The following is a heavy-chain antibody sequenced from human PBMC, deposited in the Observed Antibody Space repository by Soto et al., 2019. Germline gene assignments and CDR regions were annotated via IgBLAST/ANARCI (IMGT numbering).Heavy chain of an antibody. J-gene: IGHJ3*02. CDR3: ARDLNPVTTAPDAFDI. Sequence: ASVKVSCKASGYTFTSYYMHWVRQAPGQRLEWMGWISADNGNTKYAQKLQGRVTMTTDTSTSTAYMELRSLRSDDTAVYYCARDLNPVTTAPDAFDIWGQGTMVTVSS. D-gene: IGHD4-17*01. CDR2: ISADNGNT. V-gene: IGHV1-18*04. CDR1: GYTFTSYY.